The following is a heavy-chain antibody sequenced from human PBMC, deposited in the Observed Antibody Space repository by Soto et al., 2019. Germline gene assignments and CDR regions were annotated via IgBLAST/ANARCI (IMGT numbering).Heavy chain of an antibody. CDR1: GYSFTSYY. J-gene: IGHJ4*02. V-gene: IGHV1-46*01. D-gene: IGHD6-19*01. CDR3: ARRGYDSGWSLDY. CDR2: INPSGGSA. Sequence: VTLVQSGAEVREPGASVTVHCKPSGYSFTSYYINWLRQAPGQGLEWMGIINPSGGSANYAKEFQGRVTMTVDTSTRTVYMELSSLTSDDTAVYYCARRGYDSGWSLDYWGQGPLVTVSS.